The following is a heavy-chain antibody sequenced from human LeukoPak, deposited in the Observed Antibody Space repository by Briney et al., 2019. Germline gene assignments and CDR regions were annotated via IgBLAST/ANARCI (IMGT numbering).Heavy chain of an antibody. Sequence: GGSLRLSCAASGFTFDDYGMSWVRQGPGKGLEWVSGIKWNGGSTGYADSVKGRFTISRDNAKNSLYLQMNSLRVEDTAVYYCAKDATAVVGTVYMDVWGKGTTVTISS. CDR3: AKDATAVVGTVYMDV. CDR2: IKWNGGST. CDR1: GFTFDDYG. V-gene: IGHV3-20*04. J-gene: IGHJ6*03. D-gene: IGHD6-13*01.